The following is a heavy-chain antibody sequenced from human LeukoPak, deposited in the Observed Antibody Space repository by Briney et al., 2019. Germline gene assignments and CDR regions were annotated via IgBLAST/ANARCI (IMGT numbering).Heavy chain of an antibody. J-gene: IGHJ3*02. CDR2: ISWNSGSI. D-gene: IGHD6-19*01. CDR1: GFTFDDYA. V-gene: IGHV3-9*01. CDR3: ARAGYSSGWYEDAFDI. Sequence: GRSLRLSCAASGFTFDDYAMHWVRQAPGKGLEWVSGISWNSGSIGYADSVKGRFTISRDNAKNSLYLQMNSLRAEDTAVYYCARAGYSSGWYEDAFDIWGQGTMVTVSS.